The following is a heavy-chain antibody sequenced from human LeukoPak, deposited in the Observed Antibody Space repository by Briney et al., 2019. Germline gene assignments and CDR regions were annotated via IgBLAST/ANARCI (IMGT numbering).Heavy chain of an antibody. CDR2: ISSSSSYI. D-gene: IGHD3-22*01. J-gene: IGHJ4*02. Sequence: IPGGSLRLSCAASGFTFSSYSMNWVRQAPGKGLEWVSSISSSSSYIYYADSVKGRFTISRDNAKNSLYLQMNSLRAEDTAVYYCASLAPFDDSSGPVDYWGQGTLVTVSS. V-gene: IGHV3-21*01. CDR1: GFTFSSYS. CDR3: ASLAPFDDSSGPVDY.